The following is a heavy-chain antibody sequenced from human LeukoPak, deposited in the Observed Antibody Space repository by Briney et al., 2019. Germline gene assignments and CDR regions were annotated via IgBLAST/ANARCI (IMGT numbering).Heavy chain of an antibody. Sequence: GRSLRRSCAASGLTFSHYGFHWVRQAPGKGLEWVAVIWSDGTNQFYADSVKGRFTISRDYSQKTVYLEMHSLRTEDTAMYYCAKDAQRGFDYSNSLEYWGPGTLVTVSS. CDR3: AKDAQRGFDYSNSLEY. CDR1: GLTFSHYG. CDR2: IWSDGTNQ. J-gene: IGHJ4*02. D-gene: IGHD4-11*01. V-gene: IGHV3-33*06.